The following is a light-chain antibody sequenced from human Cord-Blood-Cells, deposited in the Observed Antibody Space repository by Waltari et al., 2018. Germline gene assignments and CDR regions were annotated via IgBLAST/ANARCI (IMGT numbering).Light chain of an antibody. CDR1: QGISSY. Sequence: IQLTQSPSSLSASVGDRVTITCRASQGISSYLAWYQQKPGKAPKLLIYAASTLQSGVPSRFCGSGSGTDFTLTISSLQPEDFATYYCQQLNSYPRTFGQGTKLEIK. CDR2: AAS. V-gene: IGKV1-9*01. J-gene: IGKJ2*01. CDR3: QQLNSYPRT.